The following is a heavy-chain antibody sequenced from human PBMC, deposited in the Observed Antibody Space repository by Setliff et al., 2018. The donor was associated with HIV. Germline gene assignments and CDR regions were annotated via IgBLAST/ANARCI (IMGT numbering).Heavy chain of an antibody. CDR3: AREREYYDSSGYRGGNAFDI. CDR1: GFTFRNFC. Sequence: GESLKISCTASGFTFRNFCMSWVRQAPEKGLEWVANIKEDGSEKYYVDSVKGRFTISRDNAKKSLFLQMNSLRAEDTAVYYCAREREYYDSSGYRGGNAFDIWGQGTMVTVSS. V-gene: IGHV3-7*03. CDR2: IKEDGSEK. D-gene: IGHD3-22*01. J-gene: IGHJ3*02.